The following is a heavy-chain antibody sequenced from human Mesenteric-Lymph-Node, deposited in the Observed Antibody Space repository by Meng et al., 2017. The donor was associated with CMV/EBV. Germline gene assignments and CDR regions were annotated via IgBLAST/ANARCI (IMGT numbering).Heavy chain of an antibody. Sequence: SVKVSCKASGGTFSDYTISWVRQAPGQGLEWMGRIVILLGEANYAQKFQGRVTITADKSTSTAYMELSSLRSEDTAVYYCARDAYTTSSRDAFDIWGQGTMVTVSS. J-gene: IGHJ3*02. D-gene: IGHD6-6*01. CDR3: ARDAYTTSSRDAFDI. CDR1: GGTFSDYT. V-gene: IGHV1-69*08. CDR2: IVILLGEA.